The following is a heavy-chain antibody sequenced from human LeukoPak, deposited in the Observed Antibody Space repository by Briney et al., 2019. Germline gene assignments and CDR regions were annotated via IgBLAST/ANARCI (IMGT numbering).Heavy chain of an antibody. D-gene: IGHD1-26*01. CDR3: ARHDGSHGAFDI. CDR2: IYYSGST. J-gene: IGHJ3*02. CDR1: GDSISRYY. V-gene: IGHV4-59*08. Sequence: SETLSLTCTVSGDSISRYYWSWIRQPPGKGLEWIGYIYYSGSTNYNPSLKSRVTISVDTSKNQFSLKLSSVTAADTAVYYCARHDGSHGAFDIWGQGTMVTVSS.